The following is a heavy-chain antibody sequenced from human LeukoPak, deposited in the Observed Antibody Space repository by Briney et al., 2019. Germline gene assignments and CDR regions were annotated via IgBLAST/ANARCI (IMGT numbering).Heavy chain of an antibody. CDR3: AKDRLLNCRGDCYIFDY. D-gene: IGHD2-21*02. V-gene: IGHV3-23*01. CDR1: GFTFTTYG. Sequence: GGSLRLSCSASGFTFTTYGMNWVRQAPGRGLEWVSGIGGSGTRTYYADSVKGRFSISRDNSKNTLYLQVNGLRTEDTAVYYCAKDRLLNCRGDCYIFDYWGQGTVVTVSS. J-gene: IGHJ4*02. CDR2: IGGSGTRT.